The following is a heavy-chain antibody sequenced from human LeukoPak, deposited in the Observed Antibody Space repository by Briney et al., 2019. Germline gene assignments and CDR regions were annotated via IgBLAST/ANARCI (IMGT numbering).Heavy chain of an antibody. CDR1: GGSFSGYY. CDR2: INHSGST. Sequence: SETLSLTCAVYGGSFSGYYWSWIRQPPGKGLEWIGEINHSGSTNYNPSLKSRVTTSVDTSKNQFSLKLSSVTAADTAVYYCARGSLVYIQRNWFDPWGQGTLVTVSS. J-gene: IGHJ5*02. V-gene: IGHV4-34*01. CDR3: ARGSLVYIQRNWFDP. D-gene: IGHD2-8*01.